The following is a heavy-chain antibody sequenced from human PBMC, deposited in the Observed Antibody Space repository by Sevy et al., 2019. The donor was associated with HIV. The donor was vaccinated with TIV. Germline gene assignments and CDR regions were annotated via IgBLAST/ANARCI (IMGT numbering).Heavy chain of an antibody. D-gene: IGHD6-19*01. Sequence: GGSLRLSCAASGFTFSSSAMNWVRQAPGKGLEWVSGIIGSGFNTYYADSVKGRFTISRDNFKNTLYLQMNSLRAEDTAVDYCAKRSTSGWYGGDYFDYWGQGTLVTVSS. J-gene: IGHJ4*02. CDR2: IIGSGFNT. CDR3: AKRSTSGWYGGDYFDY. CDR1: GFTFSSSA. V-gene: IGHV3-23*01.